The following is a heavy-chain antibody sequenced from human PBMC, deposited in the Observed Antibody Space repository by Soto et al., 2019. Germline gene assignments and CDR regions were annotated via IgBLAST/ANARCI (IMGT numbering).Heavy chain of an antibody. Sequence: QVQLVQSGAAVKKPGASVKVSCKASGYTFTSYAMHWVRQAPGQRLEWMGWINAGNGNTKYSQKFQGRVKITRDTSASTAYMELSSLRSEDTAVYYSHTPYYYDSGTRFDSWGQGTLVTVSS. CDR1: GYTFTSYA. D-gene: IGHD3-22*01. V-gene: IGHV1-3*01. CDR2: INAGNGNT. CDR3: HTPYYYDSGTRFDS. J-gene: IGHJ5*01.